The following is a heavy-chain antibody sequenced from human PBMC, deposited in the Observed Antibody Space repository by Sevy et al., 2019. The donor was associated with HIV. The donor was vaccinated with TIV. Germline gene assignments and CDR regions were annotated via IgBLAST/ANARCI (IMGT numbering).Heavy chain of an antibody. CDR1: GFIFSNYW. V-gene: IGHV3-7*01. Sequence: GGSLRLSCTASGFIFSNYWMSWVRQAPGKGLEWVANIKQDGSEKYYVDSVKSRFTISRDNTKNALYMQMNSLRAEDTAVYYCARAGGDTVVVSTAIGILIMDVWGQGTTVTVSS. D-gene: IGHD2-2*02. CDR2: IKQDGSEK. CDR3: ARAGGDTVVVSTAIGILIMDV. J-gene: IGHJ6*02.